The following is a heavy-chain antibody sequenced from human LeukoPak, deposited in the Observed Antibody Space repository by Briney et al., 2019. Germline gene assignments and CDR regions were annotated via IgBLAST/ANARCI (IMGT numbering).Heavy chain of an antibody. CDR3: ARVHGSRGLPEYYFDY. D-gene: IGHD5-18*01. CDR2: INPNSGGT. J-gene: IGHJ4*02. CDR1: GYTFTGYY. Sequence: ASVKVSCRASGYTFTGYYMHWVRQAPGQGLEWMGWINPNSGGTNYAQKFQGRVTMTRDTSISTAYMELSRLRSDDTAVYYCARVHGSRGLPEYYFDYWGQGTLVTVSS. V-gene: IGHV1-2*02.